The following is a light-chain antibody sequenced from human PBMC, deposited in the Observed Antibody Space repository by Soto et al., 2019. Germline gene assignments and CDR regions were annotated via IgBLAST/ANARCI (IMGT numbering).Light chain of an antibody. Sequence: DIRMTQSHPTLSASVGDRVTITCRASQPISSWLAWYHQKPGKAPKLLIYDASNLESGVPSRFSGSGCGTEFTLTISSLQPEDFGIDYCQQYENYWTFGQGTKVEIK. CDR3: QQYENYWT. J-gene: IGKJ1*01. CDR1: QPISSW. CDR2: DAS. V-gene: IGKV1-5*01.